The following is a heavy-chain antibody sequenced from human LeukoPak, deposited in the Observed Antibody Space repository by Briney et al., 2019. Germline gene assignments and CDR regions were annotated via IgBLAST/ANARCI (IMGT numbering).Heavy chain of an antibody. CDR2: ISAYNGYT. J-gene: IGHJ6*03. CDR1: GNTFTNNG. Sequence: ASVKVSCKAYGNTFTNNGISWVRQAPGQGLEWMGWISAYNGYTNYAQKLQGRVTMTTDTSTSTVYMELSSLRSEDTAVYYCARVAAEVVGVPGAIGFGWLRRDYYYMDVWGKGTTVTVSS. D-gene: IGHD2-2*02. V-gene: IGHV1-18*01. CDR3: ARVAAEVVGVPGAIGFGWLRRDYYYMDV.